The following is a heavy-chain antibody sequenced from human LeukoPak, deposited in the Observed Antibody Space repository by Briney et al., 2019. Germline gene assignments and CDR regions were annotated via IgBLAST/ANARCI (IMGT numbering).Heavy chain of an antibody. J-gene: IGHJ5*02. V-gene: IGHV3-48*04. CDR1: GFTFSSYS. CDR2: ISSSSSTI. CDR3: ARDLIAAAGMRVARGIVLPRFDP. D-gene: IGHD6-13*01. Sequence: GGSLRLSCAASGFTFSSYSMNWVRQAPGKGLEWVSYISSSSSTIYYADSVKGRFTISRDNAKNSLYLQMNSLRAEDTAVYYCARDLIAAAGMRVARGIVLPRFDPWGQGTLVTVSS.